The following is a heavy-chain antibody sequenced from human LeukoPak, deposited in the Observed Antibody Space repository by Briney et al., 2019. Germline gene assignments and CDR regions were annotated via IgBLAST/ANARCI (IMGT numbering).Heavy chain of an antibody. J-gene: IGHJ4*02. D-gene: IGHD3-10*01. Sequence: SQTLSLTCTVSGGSISSGDYYWSWIRQPPGKGLEWIGYIYYSGSTYYNPSLKSRVTISVDTSKNQFSLKLSSVTAADTAVYYCASGGLSYYYGSGSYELDYWGQGTLVTVSS. CDR3: ASGGLSYYYGSGSYELDY. CDR2: IYYSGST. V-gene: IGHV4-30-4*01. CDR1: GGSISSGDYY.